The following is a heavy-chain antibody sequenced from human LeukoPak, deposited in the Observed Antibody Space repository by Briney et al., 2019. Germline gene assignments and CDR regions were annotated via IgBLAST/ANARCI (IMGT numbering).Heavy chain of an antibody. V-gene: IGHV3-48*03. CDR1: GFTFSSYE. CDR2: ISSSGRTI. CDR3: AKGSKVALFTRDHYMDV. D-gene: IGHD3-22*01. Sequence: GGSLRLSCAASGFTFSSYEMNWVRQAPGKGLEWVSYISSSGRTIYYEDSVKGRFSISRDNAKNSLYLQMNSLRAEDTAVYYCAKGSKVALFTRDHYMDVWGKGTTVTMSS. J-gene: IGHJ6*03.